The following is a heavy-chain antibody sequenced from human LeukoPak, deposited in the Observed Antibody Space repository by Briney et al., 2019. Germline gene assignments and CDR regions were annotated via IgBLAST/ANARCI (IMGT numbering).Heavy chain of an antibody. D-gene: IGHD2/OR15-2a*01. CDR3: AGHHPRNTVDF. V-gene: IGHV4-59*08. Sequence: SETLSLTCTVSGGSISSYYWSWIRPPPGKGLEWIAYISDIGSINYNPSLKSRVTISLDTSKNQFSLKLSSVTAADTAVYYCAGHHPRNTVDFWGQGTLVTVSS. CDR2: ISDIGSI. CDR1: GGSISSYY. J-gene: IGHJ4*02.